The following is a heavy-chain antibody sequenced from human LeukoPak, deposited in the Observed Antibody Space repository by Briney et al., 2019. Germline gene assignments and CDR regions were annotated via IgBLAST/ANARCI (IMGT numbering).Heavy chain of an antibody. V-gene: IGHV4-59*01. Sequence: SETLSLTCTVSGGSISRSYWSWIRQPPGKGLEWIGYINYSGNTNYNPSLKGRVTMSVGMSKNHFSLKLRSVTAADTAVYYCARDSVYATNWFDPWGQGTLVTVSS. CDR3: ARDSVYATNWFDP. CDR1: GGSISRSY. CDR2: INYSGNT. D-gene: IGHD2-8*01. J-gene: IGHJ5*02.